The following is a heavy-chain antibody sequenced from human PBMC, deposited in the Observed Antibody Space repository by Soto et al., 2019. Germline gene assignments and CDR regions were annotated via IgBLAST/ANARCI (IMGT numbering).Heavy chain of an antibody. V-gene: IGHV1-69*06. D-gene: IGHD6-19*01. CDR2: IIPIFGTE. Sequence: SVKVSCKASGGTFSSYAISWVRQAPGQGLEWMGGIIPIFGTENYAQKFQGRVTITADKSTSTAYMELSSLRSEDTAVYYCARGRVAVAGRGFGIYYFDYWGQGTLVTVSS. CDR1: GGTFSSYA. J-gene: IGHJ4*02. CDR3: ARGRVAVAGRGFGIYYFDY.